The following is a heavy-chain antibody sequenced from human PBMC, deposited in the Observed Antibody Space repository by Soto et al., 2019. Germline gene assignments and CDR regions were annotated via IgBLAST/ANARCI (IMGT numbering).Heavy chain of an antibody. D-gene: IGHD4-17*01. J-gene: IGHJ5*02. Sequence: SETLSLTCAVYGGSFSGYYWSWIRQPPGKGLEWIGEINHSGSTNYNPSLKSRVTISVDTSKNQFSLKLSSVTAADTAVYYCARGEGTLRFKGRWFDPWGQGTLVTVSS. V-gene: IGHV4-34*01. CDR2: INHSGST. CDR3: ARGEGTLRFKGRWFDP. CDR1: GGSFSGYY.